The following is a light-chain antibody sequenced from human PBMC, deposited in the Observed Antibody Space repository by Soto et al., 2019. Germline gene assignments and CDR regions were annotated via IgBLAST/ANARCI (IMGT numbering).Light chain of an antibody. J-gene: IGLJ2*01. CDR1: SSKIGSNT. CDR2: SNN. CDR3: AAWDDSLNGLV. V-gene: IGLV1-44*01. Sequence: QSVLTQPPSASGTPGQRVTISCSGSSSKIGSNTVNWYQQLPGTAPKLLIYSNNQRPSGVPDRFSGSKSGTSASLAISGLQSEDEADYHCAAWDDSLNGLVFGGGTKLTVL.